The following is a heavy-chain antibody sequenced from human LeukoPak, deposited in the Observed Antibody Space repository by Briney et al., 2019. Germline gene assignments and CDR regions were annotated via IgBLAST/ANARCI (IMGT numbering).Heavy chain of an antibody. Sequence: GGSLRLSCAASGFTFSSYGMHWVRQAPGKGLEWVAIMWYDGSNKYYTDSVKGRFTISRDNSKNTLYLQMNSLRVEDTAVYYCARDSLTYCSGGSCYYHYWGQGTLVTVSS. CDR1: GFTFSSYG. CDR3: ARDSLTYCSGGSCYYHY. J-gene: IGHJ4*02. V-gene: IGHV3-33*01. CDR2: MWYDGSNK. D-gene: IGHD2-15*01.